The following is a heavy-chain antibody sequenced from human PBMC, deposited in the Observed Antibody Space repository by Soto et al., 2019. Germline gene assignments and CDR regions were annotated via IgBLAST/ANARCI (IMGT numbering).Heavy chain of an antibody. D-gene: IGHD4-17*01. CDR2: IYYSGST. CDR1: GGSISSGGYY. V-gene: IGHV4-31*03. Sequence: QVQLQESGPGLVKPSQTLSLTCTVSGGSISSGGYYWSWIRQHPGKGLEWIGYIYYSGSTYYNPSLKSRVTIAVDTSKNQFSLKLSSVTAADTAVYYCARDWGVTTSPYAFDIWGQGTMVTVSS. CDR3: ARDWGVTTSPYAFDI. J-gene: IGHJ3*02.